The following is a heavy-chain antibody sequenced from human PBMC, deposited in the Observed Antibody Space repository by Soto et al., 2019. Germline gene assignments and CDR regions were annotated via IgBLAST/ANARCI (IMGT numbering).Heavy chain of an antibody. Sequence: GGSLRLSCAASGFTFSNYWMSWVRQAPGKGVEWVANIKQDGSEKYYVDSVKGRFTISRDNAKNSLYLQMNSLRAEETAVYYCARDSGPIYYGMDVWGQVTTVTVSS. CDR2: IKQDGSEK. CDR3: ARDSGPIYYGMDV. J-gene: IGHJ6*02. CDR1: GFTFSNYW. D-gene: IGHD2-8*02. V-gene: IGHV3-7*01.